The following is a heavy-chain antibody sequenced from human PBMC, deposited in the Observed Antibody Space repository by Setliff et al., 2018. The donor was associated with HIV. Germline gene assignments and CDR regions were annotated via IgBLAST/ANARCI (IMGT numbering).Heavy chain of an antibody. CDR1: GGSISNYY. CDR2: IYSTGST. Sequence: SETLSLTCTVSGGSISNYYWNWIRQSPGKGLEWIGYIYSTGSTNYNPSLKSRVTISVDTSKNQFSLRLSSVTAADTAVYYCAREYDSSGYGANFDYWGQGTLVTVSS. V-gene: IGHV4-59*12. D-gene: IGHD3-22*01. J-gene: IGHJ4*02. CDR3: AREYDSSGYGANFDY.